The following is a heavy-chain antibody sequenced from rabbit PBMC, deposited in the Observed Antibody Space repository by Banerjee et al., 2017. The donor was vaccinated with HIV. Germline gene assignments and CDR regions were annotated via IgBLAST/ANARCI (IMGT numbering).Heavy chain of an antibody. Sequence: QEQLEESGGDLVKPGASLTLTCTASGFSFSDKYVMCWVRQAPGKGLEWIGCINTNSGSTVYATWAKGRFTISKTSSTTVTLQMTSLTAADTATYFCARDQWLGFNLWGQGTLVTVS. CDR3: ARDQWLGFNL. V-gene: IGHV1S45*01. CDR2: INTNSGST. J-gene: IGHJ4*01. D-gene: IGHD4-1*01. CDR1: GFSFSDKYV.